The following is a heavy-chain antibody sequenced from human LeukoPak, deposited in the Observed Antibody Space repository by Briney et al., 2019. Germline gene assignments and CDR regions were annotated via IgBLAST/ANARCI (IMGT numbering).Heavy chain of an antibody. CDR3: ARGLRLPSRSTPAVPHV. CDR2: INHSGTT. Sequence: SETLSLTCAVYGGSFRDYYWNWIRQPPGKGLEWIGEINHSGTTNYNPSLKSRVTISVDTSKNQFSLRLSAVTAADTAVYHCARGLRLPSRSTPAVPHVWGKGTTVTVSA. V-gene: IGHV4-34*01. J-gene: IGHJ6*04. D-gene: IGHD2/OR15-2a*01. CDR1: GGSFRDYY.